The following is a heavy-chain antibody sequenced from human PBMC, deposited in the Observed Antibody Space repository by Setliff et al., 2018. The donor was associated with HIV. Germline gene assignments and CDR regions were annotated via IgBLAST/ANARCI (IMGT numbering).Heavy chain of an antibody. CDR2: IFNDGRT. CDR1: GGFISSSSYY. Sequence: PSETLSLTCTVSGGFISSSSYYWGWIRQPPGKGLEWIGSIFNDGRTYYNSSLKSRITIPMDTSTNQFSLKLSSVTAADTAVYFCARHFPSISLFFGDPGPFDRWGQGALVTVSS. D-gene: IGHD3-10*01. V-gene: IGHV4-39*01. J-gene: IGHJ4*02. CDR3: ARHFPSISLFFGDPGPFDR.